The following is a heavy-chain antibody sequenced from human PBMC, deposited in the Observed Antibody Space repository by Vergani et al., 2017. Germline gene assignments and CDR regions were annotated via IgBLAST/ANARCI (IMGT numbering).Heavy chain of an antibody. J-gene: IGHJ3*02. CDR3: AKDLTGDYDAFDI. CDR2: IWYDGSNK. V-gene: IGHV3-33*06. Sequence: VHLVESGGGLVQPGRSLRLSCAASGFTFSSYAMHWVRQAPGKGLEWVAVIWYDGSNKYYADSVKGRFTISRDNSKNTLYLQMNSLRAEDTAVYYCAKDLTGDYDAFDIWGQGTMVTVSS. CDR1: GFTFSSYA. D-gene: IGHD4-17*01.